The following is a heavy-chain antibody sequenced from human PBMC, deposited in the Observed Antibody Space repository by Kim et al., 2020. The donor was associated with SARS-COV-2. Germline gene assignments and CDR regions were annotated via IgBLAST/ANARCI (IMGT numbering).Heavy chain of an antibody. D-gene: IGHD3-22*01. Sequence: PYLKGRVTISVDTSKNQFSLKLSSVTAADTAVYYCARGRGYYDSSGYYLHWGQGTLVTVSS. J-gene: IGHJ4*02. V-gene: IGHV4-34*01. CDR3: ARGRGYYDSSGYYLH.